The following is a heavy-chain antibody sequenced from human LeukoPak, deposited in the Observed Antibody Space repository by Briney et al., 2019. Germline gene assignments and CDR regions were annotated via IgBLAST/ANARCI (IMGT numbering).Heavy chain of an antibody. D-gene: IGHD2-2*01. Sequence: SETLSLTCAVYGGSFSGYYWSWLRQPPGKGLEWIGEINHSGSTNYNPSLKSRVTISVDTSKNQFSLKLNSVTAADTAVYYCARYGLLGLSEINAFDFWGQGTVVTVSS. CDR1: GGSFSGYY. V-gene: IGHV4-34*01. CDR3: ARYGLLGLSEINAFDF. CDR2: INHSGST. J-gene: IGHJ3*01.